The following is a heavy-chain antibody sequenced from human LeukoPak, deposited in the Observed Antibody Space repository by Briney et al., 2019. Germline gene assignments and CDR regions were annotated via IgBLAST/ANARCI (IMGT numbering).Heavy chain of an antibody. D-gene: IGHD6-19*01. Sequence: PGGSLRLSCGASGFTFSSYSMNWVRQAPGKGLEWVSSIRSSSSYIYYADSVKGRFTISRDNAKTSLYLQMNSLRAEDTAVYYCARPSEQWLVRAFDRWGQGTLVTVSS. CDR1: GFTFSSYS. J-gene: IGHJ4*02. CDR2: IRSSSSYI. CDR3: ARPSEQWLVRAFDR. V-gene: IGHV3-21*04.